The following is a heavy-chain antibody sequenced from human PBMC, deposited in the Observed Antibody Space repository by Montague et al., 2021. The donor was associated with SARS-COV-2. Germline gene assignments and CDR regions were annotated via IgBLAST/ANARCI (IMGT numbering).Heavy chain of an antibody. V-gene: IGHV3-30-3*01. D-gene: IGHD3-22*01. J-gene: IGHJ4*02. CDR2: ISYDGSNK. CDR1: GFTFSSYA. CDR3: ASPRKSYTAADSSFDY. Sequence: SLRLSCAASGFTFSSYAMPWVRQAPGKGLEWVAVISYDGSNKYYADSVKGRFTISRDNSKNTLYLQMNSLRAEDTAVYYCASPRKSYTAADSSFDYWGQGTLVTVSS.